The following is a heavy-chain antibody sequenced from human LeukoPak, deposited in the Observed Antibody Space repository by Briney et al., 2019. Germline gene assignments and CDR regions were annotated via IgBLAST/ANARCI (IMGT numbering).Heavy chain of an antibody. D-gene: IGHD3-10*01. Sequence: GGSLRLSCAASGFTFSTYAMSWVRQAPGKGLEWVSTISGTGGSTYYADSVKGRFTISRDNAKNSLYLQMNSLRAEDTAVYYCARVGAYYGSGSSAYYFDYWGQGTLVTVSS. CDR1: GFTFSTYA. CDR3: ARVGAYYGSGSSAYYFDY. J-gene: IGHJ4*02. CDR2: ISGTGGST. V-gene: IGHV3-23*01.